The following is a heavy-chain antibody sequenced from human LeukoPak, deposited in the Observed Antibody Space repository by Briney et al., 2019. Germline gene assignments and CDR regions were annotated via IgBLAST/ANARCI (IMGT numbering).Heavy chain of an antibody. CDR3: AKDTGIAAPSLYGMDV. V-gene: IGHV3-9*01. D-gene: IGHD6-13*01. CDR1: GFTFSSYG. J-gene: IGHJ6*02. Sequence: QPGGSLRLSCAASGFTFSSYGMHWVRQAPGKGLEWVAGISWNSGRIGYADSVKGRFTISRDNANNSLYLQMNSLRAEDTALYYCAKDTGIAAPSLYGMDVWGQGTTVTVSS. CDR2: ISWNSGRI.